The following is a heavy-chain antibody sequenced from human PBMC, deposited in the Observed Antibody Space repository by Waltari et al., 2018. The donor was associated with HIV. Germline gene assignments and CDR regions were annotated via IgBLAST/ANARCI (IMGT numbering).Heavy chain of an antibody. CDR1: GYTFTSYG. CDR2: ISAYNGNT. V-gene: IGHV1-18*01. D-gene: IGHD1-20*01. J-gene: IGHJ1*01. Sequence: VQSEREMKPPGASVKVSCKPTGYTFTSYGLSWLRLAPGQGFEWVGWISAYNGNTNYAQKFRGRVTLTTDTSTSTAYMELRGLRHEDTAIYYCARDKGASDTYKAEYFQHWGRGTLVSVSA. CDR3: ARDKGASDTYKAEYFQH.